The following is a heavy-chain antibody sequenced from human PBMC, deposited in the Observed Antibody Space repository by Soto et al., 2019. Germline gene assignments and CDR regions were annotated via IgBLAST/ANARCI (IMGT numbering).Heavy chain of an antibody. CDR2: IYWDDDK. CDR3: AHRPPERGLATFDP. V-gene: IGHV2-5*02. Sequence: SGPTLVNPTQTLTLTCTFSGFSLSTSGVAVGWIRQPPGKALEWLALIYWDDDKRYSPSLKSRLTITKDTSKNQVVLTMTNMDPVDTATYYCAHRPPERGLATFDPWGQGTLVTVPQ. J-gene: IGHJ5*02. CDR1: GFSLSTSGVA. D-gene: IGHD1-1*01.